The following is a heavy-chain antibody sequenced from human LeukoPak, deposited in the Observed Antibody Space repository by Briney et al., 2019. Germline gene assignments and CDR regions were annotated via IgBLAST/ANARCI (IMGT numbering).Heavy chain of an antibody. CDR1: GFTVSSNY. CDR2: IYSGDNT. D-gene: IGHD6-6*01. CDR3: ARGTGSSSPYYFDY. Sequence: PGGSLRLSCAASGFTVSSNYMSWVRQAPGKGLEWVSIIYSGDNTYYADSVKGRFTISRGNSKNTLYLQMNSLRAEDTAVYYCARGTGSSSPYYFDYWGQGTLVTVSS. J-gene: IGHJ4*02. V-gene: IGHV3-66*01.